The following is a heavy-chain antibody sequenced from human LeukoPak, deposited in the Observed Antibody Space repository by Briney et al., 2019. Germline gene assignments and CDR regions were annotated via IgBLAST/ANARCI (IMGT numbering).Heavy chain of an antibody. Sequence: ASVKVSCKTSGYTFTDYYIHWVRQAPGQRLEWMGRINPRSGGINYAQKFQSRVTMTRDTAISTAYMDLSGLRSDDTAVYYCAREAGGSDTYYLDYWGQGVLVTVSS. CDR2: INPRSGGI. J-gene: IGHJ4*02. V-gene: IGHV1-2*06. CDR1: GYTFTDYY. D-gene: IGHD1-26*01. CDR3: AREAGGSDTYYLDY.